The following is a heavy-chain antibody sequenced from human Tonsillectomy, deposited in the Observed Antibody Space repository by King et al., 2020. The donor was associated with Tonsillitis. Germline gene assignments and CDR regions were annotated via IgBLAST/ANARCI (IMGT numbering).Heavy chain of an antibody. Sequence: QLQESGPGLVKPSETLSLTCTVSGGSISSYYWSWIRQPPGKGLEWIGYIYYSGSTNYNPSLKSRVTISVDTSKNQFSLKLSSVTAADTAVYYCGMSLIPLGAFDFWGQGTLVTVSS. D-gene: IGHD5-18*01. CDR1: GGSISSYY. CDR3: GMSLIPLGAFDF. V-gene: IGHV4-59*01. J-gene: IGHJ4*02. CDR2: IYYSGST.